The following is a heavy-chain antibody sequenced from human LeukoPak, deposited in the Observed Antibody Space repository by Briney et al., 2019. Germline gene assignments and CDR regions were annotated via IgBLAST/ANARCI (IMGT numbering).Heavy chain of an antibody. Sequence: GGSLRLSCSASEFNVVNNHMTWVRHVPGKGLEWVSTIFGGGDTYYSESVKGRFTISRDNSKKTIYLQMDSLRAEDTAVYYCAKRRITGTTWWEYYFDYWGQGTLVTVSS. D-gene: IGHD1-7*01. J-gene: IGHJ4*02. CDR2: IFGGGDT. V-gene: IGHV3-66*04. CDR3: AKRRITGTTWWEYYFDY. CDR1: EFNVVNNH.